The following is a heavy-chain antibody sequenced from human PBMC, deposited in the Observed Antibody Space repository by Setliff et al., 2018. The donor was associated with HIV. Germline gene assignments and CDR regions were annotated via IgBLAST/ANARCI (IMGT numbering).Heavy chain of an antibody. CDR2: IYHSGNT. J-gene: IGHJ4*02. Sequence: SETLSLTCAVSGGSISSSNWWSWVRQPPGKGLEWIGEIYHSGNTYYNPSLKSRVTISVDTSHNHFSLKLTSVTAADTAIYYCGRLSDTAMASFDSWGQGTLVTVSS. CDR3: GRLSDTAMASFDS. V-gene: IGHV4-4*02. D-gene: IGHD5-18*01. CDR1: GGSISSSNW.